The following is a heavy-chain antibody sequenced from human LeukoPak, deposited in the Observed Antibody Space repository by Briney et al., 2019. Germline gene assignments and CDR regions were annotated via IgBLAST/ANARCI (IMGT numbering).Heavy chain of an antibody. CDR3: ARASAVAGNRDAFDI. Sequence: GESLKISCKGSGYSFTSYWIGWVRQIPGKGLEWLGIIYPGDSDTRYSPSFQGQVTISADKSISTAYLQWSSLKASDTAMYYCARASAVAGNRDAFDIWGQGTMVTVSS. CDR2: IYPGDSDT. J-gene: IGHJ3*02. D-gene: IGHD6-19*01. V-gene: IGHV5-51*01. CDR1: GYSFTSYW.